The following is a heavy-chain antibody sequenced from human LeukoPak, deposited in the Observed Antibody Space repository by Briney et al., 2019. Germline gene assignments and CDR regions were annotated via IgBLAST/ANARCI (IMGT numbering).Heavy chain of an antibody. Sequence: ASVKVSCKASGYTFTSYDINWVRQATGQGLEWMGWMNPNSGNTGYAQKFQGRVTMTRNTSISTAYMELSSLRSEDTAVYYCARGAAGYYYDSSGYIDWGQGTVVTVSS. J-gene: IGHJ3*01. CDR1: GYTFTSYD. V-gene: IGHV1-8*01. CDR3: ARGAAGYYYDSSGYID. CDR2: MNPNSGNT. D-gene: IGHD3-22*01.